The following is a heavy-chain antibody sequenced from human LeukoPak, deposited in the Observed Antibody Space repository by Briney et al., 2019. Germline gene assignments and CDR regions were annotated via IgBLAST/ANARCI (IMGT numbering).Heavy chain of an antibody. CDR2: IYYSGST. V-gene: IGHV4-59*08. J-gene: IGHJ6*03. CDR3: ARVKSGYDYVWGSYRYTNYYYYYMDV. D-gene: IGHD3-16*02. Sequence: SETLSLTCTVSGGSISSYYWSWIRQPPGKGLEWIGYIYYSGSTNYNPSLKSRVTISVDTSKNQFSLKLSSVTAADTAVYYCARVKSGYDYVWGSYRYTNYYYYYMDVWGKGTTVTVSS. CDR1: GGSISSYY.